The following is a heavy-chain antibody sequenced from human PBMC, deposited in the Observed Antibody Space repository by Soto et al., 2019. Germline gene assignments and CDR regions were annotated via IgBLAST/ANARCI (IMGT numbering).Heavy chain of an antibody. V-gene: IGHV4-28*01. D-gene: IGHD3-22*01. CDR2: IYYSGST. CDR3: ARSAVAITSVGYFDY. CDR1: GYSISSSNW. J-gene: IGHJ4*02. Sequence: QVQLQESGPGLVKPSDTLSLTCAVSGYSISSSNWWGWIRQPPGKGLEWIGYIYYSGSTYYNPSLNRRVTLSVDTSKNQFSLKLSSVTAVDTAVYYCARSAVAITSVGYFDYWGQGTLVTVSS.